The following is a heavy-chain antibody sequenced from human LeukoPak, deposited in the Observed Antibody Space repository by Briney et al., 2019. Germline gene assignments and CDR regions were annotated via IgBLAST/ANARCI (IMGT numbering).Heavy chain of an antibody. Sequence: GSLRLPCAASGFTFSSYSMNRVRQAPGEGLGWVSYISSSSSTIYYADSVKGRFTISRDNAKNSLYLQMNSLRAEDTAVYYCASDIVAGRGGGYDYWGQGTLVTVSS. CDR2: ISSSSSTI. V-gene: IGHV3-48*01. CDR3: ASDIVAGRGGGYDY. J-gene: IGHJ4*02. D-gene: IGHD5-12*01. CDR1: GFTFSSYS.